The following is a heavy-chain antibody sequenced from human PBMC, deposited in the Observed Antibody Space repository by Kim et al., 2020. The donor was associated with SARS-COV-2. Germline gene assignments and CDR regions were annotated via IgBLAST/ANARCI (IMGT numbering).Heavy chain of an antibody. CDR1: GFTFSSYW. Sequence: GRSLRLSCAASGFTFSSYWMHWVRQAPGKGLVWVSHINSDGSSTTYADSVKGRFTISRDNAKNTLYLQMNSLRAEDTAVYYCTGVVDFDYWGQGTLVTVSS. V-gene: IGHV3-74*01. CDR3: TGVVDFDY. CDR2: INSDGSST. D-gene: IGHD2-15*01. J-gene: IGHJ4*02.